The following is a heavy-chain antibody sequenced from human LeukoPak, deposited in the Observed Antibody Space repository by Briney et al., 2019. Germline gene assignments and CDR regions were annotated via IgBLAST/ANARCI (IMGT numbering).Heavy chain of an antibody. D-gene: IGHD1-14*01. CDR3: ARVMAPVCSNRDNWYFDL. CDR2: INPSGGST. Sequence: ASVKVSCKASGYTFTSYYMHWVRQAPGQGLEWMGIINPSGGSTSYAQKFQGRVTMTRDTSTSTVYMELSSLRSEDTAVYYCARVMAPVCSNRDNWYFDLWGRGTLVTVSS. V-gene: IGHV1-46*01. J-gene: IGHJ2*01. CDR1: GYTFTSYY.